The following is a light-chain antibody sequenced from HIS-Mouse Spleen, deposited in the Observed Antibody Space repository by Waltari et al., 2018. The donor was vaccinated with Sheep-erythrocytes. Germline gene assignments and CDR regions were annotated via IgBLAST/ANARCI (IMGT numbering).Light chain of an antibody. CDR1: SSDVGGYNY. J-gene: IGLJ1*01. CDR2: DVS. Sequence: QSALTQPRSVSWSPGQSVTISCTGTSSDVGGYNYASWYQQHPGKAPKLMIYDVSKRPSGVPDRFSGSKSGNTASLTISGLQAEDEADYCCCSYAGSYNHVFATGTKVTVL. CDR3: CSYAGSYNHV. V-gene: IGLV2-11*01.